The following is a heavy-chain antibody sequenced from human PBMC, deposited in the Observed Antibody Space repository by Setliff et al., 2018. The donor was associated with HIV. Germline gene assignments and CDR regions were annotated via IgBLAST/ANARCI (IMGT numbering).Heavy chain of an antibody. CDR2: FIPLPRIA. J-gene: IGHJ4*02. Sequence: GASVKVSCKASGGTFSSYAISWVRQAPGQGLEWMGGFIPLPRIANYPQKFQGRVTMTRDTSTSTVYMELSSLRSEDTAVYYCARAVASKNIRGEYYFDYWGQGTLVTVSS. V-gene: IGHV1-69*10. D-gene: IGHD3-16*01. CDR3: ARAVASKNIRGEYYFDY. CDR1: GGTFSSYA.